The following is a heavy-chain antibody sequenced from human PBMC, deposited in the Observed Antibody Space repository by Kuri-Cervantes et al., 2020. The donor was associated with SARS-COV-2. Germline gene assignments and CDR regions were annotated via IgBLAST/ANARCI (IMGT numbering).Heavy chain of an antibody. D-gene: IGHD3-3*01. CDR2: IYYSGST. V-gene: IGHV4-39*01. CDR1: GGSISSSSYY. Sequence: GSLRLSCTVSGGSISSSSYYWGWIRQPPGKGLEWIGSIYYSGSTYYNPSLKSRVTISVDTSKNQFSLKLSSVTAADTAVYYCARQMMSSITIFGVVTTRNWFDPWGQGTLVTVSS. J-gene: IGHJ5*02. CDR3: ARQMMSSITIFGVVTTRNWFDP.